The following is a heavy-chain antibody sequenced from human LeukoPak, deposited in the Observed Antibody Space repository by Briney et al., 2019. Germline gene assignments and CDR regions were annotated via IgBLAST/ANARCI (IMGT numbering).Heavy chain of an antibody. CDR1: GFTFSNAW. J-gene: IGHJ6*02. V-gene: IGHV3-15*01. D-gene: IGHD3-16*01. Sequence: GGSLRLSCAASGFTFSNAWMRWVRQAPGKGLEWVGRIKSRTDGGTTDYAAPVKGRFTISRDDSKNTLYLQMNSLNTEDTAVYYCNRALSYYGMDVWGQGTAVTVSS. CDR2: IKSRTDGGTT. CDR3: NRALSYYGMDV.